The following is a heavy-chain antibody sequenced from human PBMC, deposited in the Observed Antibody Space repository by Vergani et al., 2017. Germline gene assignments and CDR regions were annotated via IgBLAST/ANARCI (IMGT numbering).Heavy chain of an antibody. CDR1: GYTFSNYY. Sequence: QVQVVQSGAEVKKSGASVKVSCKTSGYTFSNYYMYWVRQAPGQGLEWMGIINPSGGHTNYAQKFQGRVTMTRDTSTSTVYMALSSLRSEDTAIYYCARGDYGILTGYRYWGQGTLVTVSA. J-gene: IGHJ4*02. CDR2: INPSGGHT. D-gene: IGHD3-9*01. V-gene: IGHV1-46*01. CDR3: ARGDYGILTGYRY.